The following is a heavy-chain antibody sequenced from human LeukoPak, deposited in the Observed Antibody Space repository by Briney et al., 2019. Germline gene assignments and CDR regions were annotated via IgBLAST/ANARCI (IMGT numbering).Heavy chain of an antibody. CDR1: GGSLTSSSYY. J-gene: IGHJ4*02. Sequence: SETLSLTCTVSGGSLTSSSYYCGWIRQPPGKGLEWIGSVYYSGSTYYNPSLKSRVTMSVDTSKNQFSLQLSSVTAADTAVYYCARRRVRAARPRGGGLYFDYWGQGTLVTVSS. CDR2: VYYSGST. D-gene: IGHD6-6*01. V-gene: IGHV4-39*01. CDR3: ARRRVRAARPRGGGLYFDY.